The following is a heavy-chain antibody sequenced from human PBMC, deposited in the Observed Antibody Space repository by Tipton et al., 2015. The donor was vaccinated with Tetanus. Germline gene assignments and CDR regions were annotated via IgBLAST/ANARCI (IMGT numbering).Heavy chain of an antibody. CDR3: ARRVVGATLDY. V-gene: IGHV4-31*03. Sequence: TLSLTCTVSGGSFSSSNDYWAWIRQPPGKGLEWIGYIYYTGNTYYNPSLKSRVTLSIDMSKNQFSLKLSSVTAADTAVYFCARRVVGATLDYWGQGSLVTVSS. CDR1: GGSFSSSNDY. CDR2: IYYTGNT. J-gene: IGHJ4*02. D-gene: IGHD1-26*01.